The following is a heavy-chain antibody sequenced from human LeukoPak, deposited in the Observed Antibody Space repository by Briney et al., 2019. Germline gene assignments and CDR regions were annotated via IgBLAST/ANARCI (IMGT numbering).Heavy chain of an antibody. CDR2: IKQDGSEK. Sequence: GGSLRLSCAASGFTFSSYWMSWVRQAPGKGLEWVANIKQDGSEKYYVDSVQGRFTISRDNAKNSLYLQMNCLRAEDTAVYYCARDPPFYDSSGYYAYWGQGTLVTVSS. V-gene: IGHV3-7*01. CDR3: ARDPPFYDSSGYYAY. J-gene: IGHJ4*02. CDR1: GFTFSSYW. D-gene: IGHD3-22*01.